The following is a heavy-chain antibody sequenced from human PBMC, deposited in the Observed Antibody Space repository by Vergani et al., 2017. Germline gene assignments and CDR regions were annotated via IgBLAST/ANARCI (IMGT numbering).Heavy chain of an antibody. Sequence: QVQLVQSGAEVKKPGSSVKVSCKASGGTFSSYAISWVRQAPGQGLEWMGGIIPILGIANYAQKFQGRVPITADKSTSTAYMELSSLRSEDTAVYYCARDPPVGGYAQSNYWGQGTLVTVSS. CDR1: GGTFSSYA. CDR2: IIPILGIA. CDR3: ARDPPVGGYAQSNY. V-gene: IGHV1-69*09. J-gene: IGHJ4*02. D-gene: IGHD5-12*01.